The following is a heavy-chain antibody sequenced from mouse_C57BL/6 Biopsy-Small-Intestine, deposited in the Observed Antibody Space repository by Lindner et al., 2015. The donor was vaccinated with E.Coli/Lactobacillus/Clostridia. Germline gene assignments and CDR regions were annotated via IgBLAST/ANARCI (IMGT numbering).Heavy chain of an antibody. CDR1: GYTFTDYW. CDR3: ARYWDEGY. J-gene: IGHJ4*01. V-gene: IGHV1-9*01. CDR2: ILPGSGST. Sequence: VQLQESGAELMKPGASVKLSCKATGYTFTDYWIEWVKQRPGHGLEWIGEILPGSGSTNNNEKFKGKATFTADTSSNTAYMQLSSLTSEDSAVYFCARYWDEGYWGQGTSVTVSS. D-gene: IGHD4-1*01.